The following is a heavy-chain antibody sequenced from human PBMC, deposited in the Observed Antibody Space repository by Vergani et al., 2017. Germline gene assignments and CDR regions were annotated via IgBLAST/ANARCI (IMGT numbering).Heavy chain of an antibody. CDR1: GGTFSSYA. CDR2: IIPIFGTA. CDR3: ARAGVCGGDCYSDFDY. V-gene: IGHV1-69*05. D-gene: IGHD2-21*02. J-gene: IGHJ4*02. Sequence: QVQLVQSGAEVKKPGSSVKVSCKASGGTFSSYAISWVRQAPGQGLEWMGGIIPIFGTANYAQKFQGRVTMTRDTSISTAYMELSRLRSDDTAVYYCARAGVCGGDCYSDFDYWGQGTLVTVSS.